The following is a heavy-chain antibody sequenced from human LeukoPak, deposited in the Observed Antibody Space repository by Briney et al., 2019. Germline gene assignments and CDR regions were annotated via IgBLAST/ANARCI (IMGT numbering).Heavy chain of an antibody. CDR1: GFTFSSYG. Sequence: GGSLRLSCAASGFTFSSYGMHWVRQAPGKGLEWVAVISYDGSNKYYADSVKGRFTISRDNSKNTLYLQMNSLRAEDTAVYYCARELGVLRVFDYWGQGTLVTVSS. J-gene: IGHJ4*02. CDR2: ISYDGSNK. V-gene: IGHV3-30*03. D-gene: IGHD2-8*02. CDR3: ARELGVLRVFDY.